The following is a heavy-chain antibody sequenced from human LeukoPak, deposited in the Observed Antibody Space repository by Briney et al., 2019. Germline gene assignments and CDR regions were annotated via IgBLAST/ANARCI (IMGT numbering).Heavy chain of an antibody. CDR2: IIPIFGTA. CDR3: ASNGHNYYYFDY. J-gene: IGHJ4*02. D-gene: IGHD5-24*01. CDR1: GGTFSSYA. V-gene: IGHV1-69*05. Sequence: ASVKVSCKASGGTFSSYAISWVRQAPGQGLEWMGGIIPIFGTANYAQKFQGRVTITTDESTSTAYMELSSLRSEDTAVYYCASNGHNYYYFDYWGQGTLVTVSS.